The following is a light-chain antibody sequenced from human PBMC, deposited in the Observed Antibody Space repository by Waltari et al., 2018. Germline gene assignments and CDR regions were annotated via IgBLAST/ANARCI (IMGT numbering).Light chain of an antibody. CDR3: QQRSNWPLST. J-gene: IGKJ2*01. CDR1: QSVGND. V-gene: IGKV3-11*01. CDR2: DAS. Sequence: EILLTQSPATLSMSPGERATLSCRASQSVGNDLAWFQQKPGQAPRLLIYDASNRATGIPARFSGSGSGTDFTLTISSLEPEDFAVYYCQQRSNWPLSTFGQGTKLEIK.